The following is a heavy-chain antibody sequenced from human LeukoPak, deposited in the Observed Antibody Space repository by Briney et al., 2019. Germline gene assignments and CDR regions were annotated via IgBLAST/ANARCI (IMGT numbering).Heavy chain of an antibody. CDR2: ISPSGDTT. D-gene: IGHD3-10*01. J-gene: IGHJ4*02. Sequence: PGGSLRLSCAASGFTFSNHGMNWVRQAPGKGLEWVSGISPSGDTTYYADSVKGRFTISRDNSKNTLYLEVISLTAEDTAVYYCAKDDAWLRFGEWSQGTLVTASS. V-gene: IGHV3-23*01. CDR1: GFTFSNHG. CDR3: AKDDAWLRFGE.